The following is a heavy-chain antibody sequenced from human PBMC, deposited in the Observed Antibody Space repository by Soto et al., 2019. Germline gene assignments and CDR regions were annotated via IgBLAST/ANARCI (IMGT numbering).Heavy chain of an antibody. Sequence: ASVKVSCKAPGYSFRNYGISWVRQAPGQGLEWMGWISGYNGDTNNAQNLQGRVTMTTDASTSTAYMELRSLRSDDTAMYYCARHNLALAPFDYWGQGIMVTVSS. CDR2: ISGYNGDT. CDR3: ARHNLALAPFDY. CDR1: GYSFRNYG. J-gene: IGHJ4*02. V-gene: IGHV1-18*01. D-gene: IGHD3-3*02.